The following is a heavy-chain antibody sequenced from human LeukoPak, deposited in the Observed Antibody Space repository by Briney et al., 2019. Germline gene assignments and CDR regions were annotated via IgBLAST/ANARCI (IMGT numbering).Heavy chain of an antibody. D-gene: IGHD1-26*01. CDR3: ARDAVGATRWFDP. V-gene: IGHV1-18*01. CDR1: GYTFTSYG. CDR2: ISAYNGNT. J-gene: IGHJ5*02. Sequence: VASVKVSCKASGYTFTSYGISWVRQAPGQGLEWMGWISAYNGNTNYAQKFQGRVTMTTDTSTSTAYMKLRSLRSDDTAVYYCARDAVGATRWFDPWGQGTLVTVSS.